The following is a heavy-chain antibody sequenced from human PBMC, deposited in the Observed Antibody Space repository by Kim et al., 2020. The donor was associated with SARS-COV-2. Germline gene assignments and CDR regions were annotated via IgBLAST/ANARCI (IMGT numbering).Heavy chain of an antibody. V-gene: IGHV3-23*01. Sequence: GGSLRLSCAASGFTFSSYAMSWVRQAPGKGLEWVSVISGSGDNTCYADSVQGRFTISRDNSKNTLYLQMNSLRAEDTAVYYCAKSTFDIVVVPAAPDLDYWGQGTLVTVSS. CDR3: AKSTFDIVVVPAAPDLDY. CDR2: ISGSGDNT. D-gene: IGHD2-2*01. CDR1: GFTFSSYA. J-gene: IGHJ4*02.